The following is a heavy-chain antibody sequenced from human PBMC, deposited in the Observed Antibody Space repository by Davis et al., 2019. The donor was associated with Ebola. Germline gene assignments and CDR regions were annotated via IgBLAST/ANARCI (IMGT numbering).Heavy chain of an antibody. J-gene: IGHJ4*02. CDR3: ARDPGDYLYYFDY. V-gene: IGHV3-21*04. Sequence: GGSLRPSCAASGFTSSSYRMNWVRQAPGKGREWVSSISSSGSTIYYADSVKGRFTISRDNAKNSLYLQMNSLRAEDTAVYYCARDPGDYLYYFDYWGQGTLVTVSS. CDR1: GFTSSSYR. D-gene: IGHD4-17*01. CDR2: ISSSGSTI.